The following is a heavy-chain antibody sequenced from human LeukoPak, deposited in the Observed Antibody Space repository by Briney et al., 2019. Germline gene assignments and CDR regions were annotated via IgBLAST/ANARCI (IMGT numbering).Heavy chain of an antibody. CDR3: ARGAQIVVAPAAQARPGPSGVDY. CDR2: ISSGSSYI. Sequence: GGSLRLSCAASGFTFSSYSMNWVRLAPGKGLEWVSSISSGSSYIYYADSVKGRFTLSRDNAQNSLYLQMNSLRAEDTAVYNCARGAQIVVAPAAQARPGPSGVDYWGQGTLVTVSS. D-gene: IGHD2-2*01. CDR1: GFTFSSYS. J-gene: IGHJ4*02. V-gene: IGHV3-21*01.